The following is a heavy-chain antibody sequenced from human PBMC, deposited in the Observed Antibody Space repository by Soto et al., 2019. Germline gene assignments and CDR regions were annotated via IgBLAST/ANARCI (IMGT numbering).Heavy chain of an antibody. CDR3: ARPRGYSYGFDY. J-gene: IGHJ4*02. CDR2: INAGNGNT. D-gene: IGHD5-18*01. Sequence: ASVRVSCKASGYTFTGYAMHWVRQAPGQRLEWMGWINAGNGNTKYSQKLQGRVTMTTDTSTSTAYMELRSLRSDDTAVYYCARPRGYSYGFDYWGQGTLVTVSS. V-gene: IGHV1-3*01. CDR1: GYTFTGYA.